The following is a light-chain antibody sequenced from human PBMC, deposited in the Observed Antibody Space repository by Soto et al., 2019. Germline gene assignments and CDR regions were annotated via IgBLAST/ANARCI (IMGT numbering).Light chain of an antibody. V-gene: IGKV1-8*01. Sequence: AIRMTQSPSSLSASTGDRVTITCRASQGISSYLAWYQQKPGKAPKLLIYAASTLQSGVPSRFSGSGSGTYFTLTISCLQSEDCATYYCQQYYSYPLTFGGGTKVEIK. J-gene: IGKJ4*01. CDR1: QGISSY. CDR3: QQYYSYPLT. CDR2: AAS.